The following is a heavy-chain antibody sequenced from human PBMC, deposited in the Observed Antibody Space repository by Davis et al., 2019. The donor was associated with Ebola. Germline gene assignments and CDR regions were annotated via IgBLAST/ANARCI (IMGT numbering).Heavy chain of an antibody. V-gene: IGHV4-39*07. D-gene: IGHD3-16*01. CDR2: IYYSGST. J-gene: IGHJ4*02. CDR1: GGSISSSSYY. Sequence: SETLSLTCTVSGGSISSSSYYWGWIRQPPGKGLEWIGSIYYSGSTYYNPSLKSRVTISVDRSKNQFSLKLSSVTAADTAVYYCAEGGDDGLGYWGQGTLVTVSS. CDR3: AEGGDDGLGY.